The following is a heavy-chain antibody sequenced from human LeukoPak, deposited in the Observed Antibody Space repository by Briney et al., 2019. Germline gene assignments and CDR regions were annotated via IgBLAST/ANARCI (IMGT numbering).Heavy chain of an antibody. CDR1: GGSISSYY. Sequence: SETLSLTCTVSGGSISSYYWSWIRQPPGKGLEWIGYIYYSGSTNYNPSLKSRVTISVDTSKNQFSLKLSSVTAADTAVYYCAGSYGSGSYYKVWFDPWGQGTLVTVPS. CDR3: AGSYGSGSYYKVWFDP. V-gene: IGHV4-59*01. J-gene: IGHJ5*02. D-gene: IGHD3-10*01. CDR2: IYYSGST.